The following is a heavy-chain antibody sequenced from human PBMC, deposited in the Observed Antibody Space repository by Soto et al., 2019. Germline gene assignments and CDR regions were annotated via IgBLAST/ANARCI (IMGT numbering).Heavy chain of an antibody. CDR3: AIFQGGTFNQWYFHY. Sequence: EVPLLESGGGLVQPGGSLRLSCAASGFTFTPYAMTWVRQAPGKGLEWVSVITGGVGVTYYADSVKGRFTISTDNSKATLYLQMITLRAEDTAVYSCAIFQGGTFNQWYFHYWGQGTLVTVSS. J-gene: IGHJ4*02. CDR2: ITGGVGVT. V-gene: IGHV3-23*01. CDR1: GFTFTPYA. D-gene: IGHD2-21*01.